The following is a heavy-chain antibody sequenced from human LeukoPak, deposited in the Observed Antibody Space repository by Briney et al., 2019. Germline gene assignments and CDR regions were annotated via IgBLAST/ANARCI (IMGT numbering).Heavy chain of an antibody. V-gene: IGHV3-48*03. CDR1: GFTFSSYE. CDR2: ITSSGNTM. Sequence: GGSLRLSCAASGFTFSSYEMNWVRQAPGKGLEWVSFITSSGNTMYYADSVKGRFTISRDNAKNSLYLQMNSLTADDTAVYYCARLRSKYWFDPWGQGTLVTVSS. J-gene: IGHJ5*02. CDR3: ARLRSKYWFDP. D-gene: IGHD4-11*01.